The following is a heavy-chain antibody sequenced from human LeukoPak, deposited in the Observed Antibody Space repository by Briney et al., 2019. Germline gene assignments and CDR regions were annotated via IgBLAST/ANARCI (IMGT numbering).Heavy chain of an antibody. D-gene: IGHD3-10*01. CDR1: GGSISSYY. CDR2: IYYSGST. J-gene: IGHJ5*02. Sequence: PSETLSLTCTVSGGSISSYYWSWIRRPPGKGLEWIGYIYYSGSTNYNPSLKSRVTISVDTSKYQFSLKLSSVTAADTAVYYCARDGGYGSGWFDPWGQGTLVTVSS. CDR3: ARDGGYGSGWFDP. V-gene: IGHV4-59*01.